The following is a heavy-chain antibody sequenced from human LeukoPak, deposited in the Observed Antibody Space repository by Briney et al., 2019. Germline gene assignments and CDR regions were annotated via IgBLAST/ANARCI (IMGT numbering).Heavy chain of an antibody. V-gene: IGHV5-51*01. CDR3: ARMGIAAAGTTYNWFDP. D-gene: IGHD6-13*01. CDR1: GYSFTSYW. J-gene: IGHJ5*02. Sequence: GESLKTSCKGSGYSFTSYWIGWVRQMPGKGLEWMGIIYPGDSDTRYSPSFQGQVTISADKSISTAYLQWSSLKASDTAMYYCARMGIAAAGTTYNWFDPWGQGTLVTVSS. CDR2: IYPGDSDT.